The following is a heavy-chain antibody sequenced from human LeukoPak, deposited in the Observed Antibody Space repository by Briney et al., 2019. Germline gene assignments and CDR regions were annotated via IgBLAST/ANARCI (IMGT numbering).Heavy chain of an antibody. CDR3: TRGQQLVGD. CDR2: INPDGGST. V-gene: IGHV3-74*01. D-gene: IGHD6-13*01. J-gene: IGHJ4*02. CDR1: GFTFSSYW. Sequence: GPLRLSCAASGFTFSSYWMHWFRQAPGKGLVWVSRINPDGGSTAYADSVKGRFTISRDNAKNTLYLQMNSLRVEDTAVYYCTRGQQLVGDWGQGTLVTVSS.